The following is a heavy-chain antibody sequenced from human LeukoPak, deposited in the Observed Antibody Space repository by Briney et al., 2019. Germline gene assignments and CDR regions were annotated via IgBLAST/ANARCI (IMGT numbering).Heavy chain of an antibody. J-gene: IGHJ4*02. CDR1: GFTFSSYW. CDR3: ARNYFDY. Sequence: PGGSLRLSCAASGFTFSSYWMTWVRQAPGKGLEWVANIKEDGSEKYYVDSVKGRFTISRDNAKNSLYLQMNSLTADDTAVYFCARNYFDYWGQGTLVTVSS. CDR2: IKEDGSEK. V-gene: IGHV3-7*01.